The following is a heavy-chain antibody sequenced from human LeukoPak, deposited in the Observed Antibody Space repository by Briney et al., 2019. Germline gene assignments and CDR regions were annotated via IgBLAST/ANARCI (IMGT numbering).Heavy chain of an antibody. J-gene: IGHJ4*02. V-gene: IGHV4-38-2*02. CDR1: GYSISSGYY. CDR3: ARDSDHTSMLFKGFDY. D-gene: IGHD5-18*01. Sequence: PSETLSLTCTVSGYSISSGYYWGWIRQPPGKGLVWIGNIHQSGSTYYNPSVKSRVSISMDTSKNQFSLKLNSVTAADTAVYYCARDSDHTSMLFKGFDYWGQGTLVTVSS. CDR2: IHQSGST.